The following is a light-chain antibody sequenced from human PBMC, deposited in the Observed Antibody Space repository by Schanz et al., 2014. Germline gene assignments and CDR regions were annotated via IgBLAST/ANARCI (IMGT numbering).Light chain of an antibody. Sequence: QSVLTQPPSVSAASGQKVTISCSGSTSNIGDNYVSWYQQLPGTAPKLLIYDNSKRPSGIPDRFSGSKSGTSASLAIAGLQAEDEAVYYCQSFDSSLTLFGGGTKLTVL. V-gene: IGLV1-51*01. CDR2: DNS. J-gene: IGLJ2*01. CDR3: QSFDSSLTL. CDR1: TSNIGDNY.